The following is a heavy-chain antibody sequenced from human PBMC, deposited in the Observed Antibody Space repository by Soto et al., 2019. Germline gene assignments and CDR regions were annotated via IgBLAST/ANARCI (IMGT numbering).Heavy chain of an antibody. J-gene: IGHJ5*02. CDR2: INAGNGNT. CDR3: ARDRNCSSTSCLTP. Sequence: ASVKVSCKASGYTFTGYDMHWVRQAPGQRLEWMGWINAGNGNTKYSQKFQGRVTITRDTSASTAYMELSSLRSEDTAVYYCARDRNCSSTSCLTPWGQGTLVTVSS. D-gene: IGHD2-2*01. V-gene: IGHV1-3*01. CDR1: GYTFTGYD.